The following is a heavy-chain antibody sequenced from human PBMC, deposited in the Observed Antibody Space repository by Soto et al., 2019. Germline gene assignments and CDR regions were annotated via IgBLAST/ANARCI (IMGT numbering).Heavy chain of an antibody. CDR1: GFTVSSNY. CDR3: AKDYAGGYSSSWFYYYYYGMDV. CDR2: NYDGGST. D-gene: IGHD6-13*01. Sequence: PGGSLRLSCAASGFTVSSNYMSWVRQAPGKGLEWVSINYDGGSTNYADSVKGRFTISRDNSKNTLYLQMNSLRAEDTAVYYCAKDYAGGYSSSWFYYYYYGMDVWGQGTTVTVSS. J-gene: IGHJ6*02. V-gene: IGHV3-66*01.